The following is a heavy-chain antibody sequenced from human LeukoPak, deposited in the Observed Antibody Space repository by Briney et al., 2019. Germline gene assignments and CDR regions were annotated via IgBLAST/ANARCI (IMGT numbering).Heavy chain of an antibody. D-gene: IGHD5-18*01. J-gene: IGHJ4*02. CDR2: INHSGST. V-gene: IGHV4-34*01. Sequence: SETLSLTCAVYGGSFSGYYWSWIRQPPGKGLEWIGEINHSGSTNYNPSLKSQVTISVDTSKNQFSLKLSSVTAADTAVYYCARRGGYSYGYGYWGQGTLVTVSS. CDR1: GGSFSGYY. CDR3: ARRGGYSYGYGY.